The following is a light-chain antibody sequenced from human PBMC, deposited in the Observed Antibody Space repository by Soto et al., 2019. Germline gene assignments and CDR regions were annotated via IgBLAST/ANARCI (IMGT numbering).Light chain of an antibody. Sequence: QSALTQPASVSGSPGQSITISCTGTSSDVGSYNYVSWYQQHPGKAPKLMVYDVSNRPSGVSNRFSGSKSGNTASLTISGLQAEDEADYYCGSYTTTSTYVFGPGTKVTV. CDR1: SSDVGSYNY. V-gene: IGLV2-14*01. J-gene: IGLJ1*01. CDR2: DVS. CDR3: GSYTTTSTYV.